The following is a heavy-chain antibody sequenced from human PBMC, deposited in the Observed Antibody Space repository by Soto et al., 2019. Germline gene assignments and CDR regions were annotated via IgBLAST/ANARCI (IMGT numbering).Heavy chain of an antibody. CDR1: GYTFTSYA. V-gene: IGHV1-3*01. D-gene: IGHD5-18*01. Sequence: ASVKVSCKASGYTFTSYAMHWVRQAPGQRLEWMGWINAGNGNTKYSQKFQGRVTITRDTSASTAYMELSSLRSEDTAVYYCARVRIQLWSPPGDYWGQGTLVTVS. CDR3: ARVRIQLWSPPGDY. CDR2: INAGNGNT. J-gene: IGHJ4*02.